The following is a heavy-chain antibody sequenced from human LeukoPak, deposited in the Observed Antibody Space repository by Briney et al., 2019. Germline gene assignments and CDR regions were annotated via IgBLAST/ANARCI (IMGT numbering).Heavy chain of an antibody. CDR1: GYTFTDYY. J-gene: IGHJ3*02. D-gene: IGHD3-16*01. V-gene: IGHV1-69-2*01. Sequence: ASVKISCKVSGYTFTDYYMHWVQQAPGKGLEWMGLVDPEDGETIYAEKFQGRVTITADTSTDTAYMELSSLRSEDTAVYYCATDMKLISGQNYWGNPLPAFDIWGQGTMVTASS. CDR3: ATDMKLISGQNYWGNPLPAFDI. CDR2: VDPEDGET.